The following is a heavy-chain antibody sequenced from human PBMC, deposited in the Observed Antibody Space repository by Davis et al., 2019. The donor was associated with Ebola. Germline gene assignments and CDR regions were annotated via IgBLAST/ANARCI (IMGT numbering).Heavy chain of an antibody. J-gene: IGHJ6*02. CDR3: ARVNYGDYGPGMDV. Sequence: ASVKVSCKASGYTFTGYYMHWVRQAPGQGLEWMGWINPNSGGTNYAQKFQGRVTMTRDTSISTAYMELSRLRSDDTAVYYCARVNYGDYGPGMDVWGQGTTVTVSS. D-gene: IGHD4-17*01. V-gene: IGHV1-2*02. CDR1: GYTFTGYY. CDR2: INPNSGGT.